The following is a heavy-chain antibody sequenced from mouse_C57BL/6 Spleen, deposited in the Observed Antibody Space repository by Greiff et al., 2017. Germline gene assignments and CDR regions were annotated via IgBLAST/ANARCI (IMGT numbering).Heavy chain of an antibody. D-gene: IGHD1-1*01. CDR2: IWRGGST. CDR1: GFSLTSYG. Sequence: VQLQESGPGLVQPSQSLSITCTVSGFSLTSYGVHWVRQSPGKGLEWLGVIWRGGSTDYNAAFMSRLSITKDNSKSQVFFKMHSLQADDTAIYYGAKKGYYGSSYWYFDVWGTGTTVTVSS. V-gene: IGHV2-5*01. J-gene: IGHJ1*03. CDR3: AKKGYYGSSYWYFDV.